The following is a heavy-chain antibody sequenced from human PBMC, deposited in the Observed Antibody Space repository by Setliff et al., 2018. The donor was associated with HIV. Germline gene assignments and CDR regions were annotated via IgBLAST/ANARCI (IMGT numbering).Heavy chain of an antibody. CDR3: ARDYGSGSYYPY. V-gene: IGHV1-3*01. J-gene: IGHJ4*02. Sequence: GASVKVSCKASGYTFTSYAMHWVRQAPGQRLEWMGWIHAGNGNTKYSQKFQGRVTITRDTSASTAYMELSSLRSEDTAVYYCARDYGSGSYYPYWGQGTLVTVSS. CDR2: IHAGNGNT. D-gene: IGHD3-10*01. CDR1: GYTFTSYA.